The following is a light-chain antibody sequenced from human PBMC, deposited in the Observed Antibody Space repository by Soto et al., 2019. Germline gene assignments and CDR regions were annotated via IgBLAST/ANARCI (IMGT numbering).Light chain of an antibody. CDR3: CSYAGSSNFV. J-gene: IGLJ1*01. V-gene: IGLV2-23*01. CDR1: SSDVGSYNL. CDR2: EGS. Sequence: QYVLTQPASVSVSPGQSITISCTGTSSDVGSYNLVSWYQQHPGQAPKLMIYEGSKRPSGVSNRCSGSKSGNTASLTISGLQDEDEADYYCCSYAGSSNFVFGTGTKLTVL.